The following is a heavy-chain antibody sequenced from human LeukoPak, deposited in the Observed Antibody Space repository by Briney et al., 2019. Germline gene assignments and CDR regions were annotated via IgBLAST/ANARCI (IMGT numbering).Heavy chain of an antibody. CDR1: GFTFSNAW. D-gene: IGHD6-13*01. V-gene: IGHV3-15*01. CDR3: TRQQLVLDY. CDR2: IKSKTDGGTT. J-gene: IGHJ4*02. Sequence: GGSLRLSCAASGFTFSNAWMSWVRQAPGKGLEWVGHIKSKTDGGTTDYAAPVKGRFTISRDDSKNTLYLQINSLKTEDTAVYYCTRQQLVLDYWGQGTLVTVSS.